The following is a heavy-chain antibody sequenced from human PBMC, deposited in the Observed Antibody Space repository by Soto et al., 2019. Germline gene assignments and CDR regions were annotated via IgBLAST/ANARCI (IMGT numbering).Heavy chain of an antibody. CDR2: LSGSGGST. V-gene: IGHV3-23*01. J-gene: IGHJ4*02. D-gene: IGHD6-6*01. Sequence: EVQLLESGGGLVQPGGSLRLSCAASGFTFSSYAMSWVRQAPGKGLEWVSTLSGSGGSTYSADSVNGRFTISRDNSKNTLYLQTNSLRAEDTAVYYCAKDSTAYSSAYDFDSWGQGTLVTVSS. CDR3: AKDSTAYSSAYDFDS. CDR1: GFTFSSYA.